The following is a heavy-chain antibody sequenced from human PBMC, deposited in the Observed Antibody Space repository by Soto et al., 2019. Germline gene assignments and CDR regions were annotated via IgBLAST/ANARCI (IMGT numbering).Heavy chain of an antibody. J-gene: IGHJ6*03. V-gene: IGHV3-7*01. CDR2: IKQDGSEK. Sequence: GGSLRLSCAASGFTFSSYWMSWVRQAPGKGLEWVANIKQDGSEKYYVDSVKGRFTISRGNAKNSLYLQMNSLRAEDTAVYYCARDSSSGSYYYYYYMDVWGKGTTVTVSS. CDR3: ARDSSSGSYYYYYYMDV. CDR1: GFTFSSYW. D-gene: IGHD6-6*01.